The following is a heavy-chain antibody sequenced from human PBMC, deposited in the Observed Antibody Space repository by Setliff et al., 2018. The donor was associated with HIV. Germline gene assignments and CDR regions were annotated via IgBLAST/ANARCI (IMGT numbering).Heavy chain of an antibody. CDR1: GGSFSSYA. J-gene: IGHJ5*02. Sequence: SVKVSCKASGGSFSSYALHWVRQAPGQGLEWMGNILPIFNKVNYAQKFRGGVTITADKSTSTAYMELSSLTSDDAAVYFCARGNVDSDSRTYLHHWGQGTLVTVSS. CDR3: ARGNVDSDSRTYLHH. D-gene: IGHD3-22*01. V-gene: IGHV1-69*04. CDR2: ILPIFNKV.